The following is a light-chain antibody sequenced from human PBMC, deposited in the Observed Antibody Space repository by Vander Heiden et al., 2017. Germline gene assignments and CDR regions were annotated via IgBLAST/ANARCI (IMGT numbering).Light chain of an antibody. CDR1: QSIGTY. CDR2: TAS. V-gene: IGKV1-39*01. J-gene: IGKJ2*01. Sequence: DIQMTQSPSSLSTSVGDRVTITCRASQSIGTYLNWYQQKPGKAPKLLIYTASSLQSGVPSRFSGSGSGTDGTDFTLTISSLQREDFATYYCQQSNSIPHTFGQGTKLEIK. CDR3: QQSNSIPHT.